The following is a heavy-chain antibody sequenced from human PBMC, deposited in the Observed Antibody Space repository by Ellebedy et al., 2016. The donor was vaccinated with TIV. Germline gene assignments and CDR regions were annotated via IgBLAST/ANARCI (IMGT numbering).Heavy chain of an antibody. CDR2: ISGSGGST. CDR1: GFTFSSYA. J-gene: IGHJ4*02. Sequence: GESLKISCAASGFTFSSYAMSWVRQAPGKGLEWVSAISGSGGSTYYADSVKGRFTISRDNSKNTLYLQMNSLRAEDTAVYYCARKNSSGWTFDYWGQGTLVTVSS. D-gene: IGHD6-19*01. CDR3: ARKNSSGWTFDY. V-gene: IGHV3-23*01.